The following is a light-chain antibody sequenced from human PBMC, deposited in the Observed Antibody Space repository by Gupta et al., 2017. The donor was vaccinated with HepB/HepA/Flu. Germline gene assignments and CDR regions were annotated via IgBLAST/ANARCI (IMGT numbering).Light chain of an antibody. CDR3: QQPYSPPST. Sequence: DIQMTQSPSSLSASVGDRVTITCRASQFIDIYLNWYQQKPGKAPTLLIYAASNLRTGVPSRFIGSGSGTDFTLTISDLQPEDFATYFCQQPYSPPSTFGQGTKVEVK. CDR2: AAS. CDR1: QFIDIY. J-gene: IGKJ1*01. V-gene: IGKV1-39*01.